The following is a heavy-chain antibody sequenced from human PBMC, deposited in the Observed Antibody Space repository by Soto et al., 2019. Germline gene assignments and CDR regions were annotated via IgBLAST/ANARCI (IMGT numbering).Heavy chain of an antibody. V-gene: IGHV4-28*01. J-gene: IGHJ4*02. CDR2: LYYSGTP. CDR3: ARRETQCPSDY. CDR1: GYSISSSNW. Sequence: QVQLQASGPGLVQPSDTLSLTCAVSGYSISSSNWWVWIRQPTAKGLEWIGYLYYSGTPYYHPTLISGATKSVATSQDQFSVTLTSGKAVDTAVYACARRETQCPSDYWCQGTHVTVAS. D-gene: IGHD1-26*01.